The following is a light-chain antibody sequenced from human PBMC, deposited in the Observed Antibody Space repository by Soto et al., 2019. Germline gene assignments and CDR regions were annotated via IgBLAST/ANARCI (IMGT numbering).Light chain of an antibody. CDR2: EVR. CDR3: SSHTITNTRV. J-gene: IGLJ1*01. V-gene: IGLV2-14*03. CDR1: ISDVGTYHY. Sequence: QSALTQPASVSGSPGQSIAISCTGTISDVGTYHYVSWYQQHPNRAPKLMIYEVRNRPSGVSNRFSGSKSVNTATLTISGLQAEDEADYYCSSHTITNTRVFGTGTKLTVL.